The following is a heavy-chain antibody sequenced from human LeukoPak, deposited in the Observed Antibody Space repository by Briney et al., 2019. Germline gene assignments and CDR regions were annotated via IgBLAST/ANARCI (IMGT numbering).Heavy chain of an antibody. D-gene: IGHD6-13*01. CDR1: GFTFSSYW. CDR2: INNDGSST. J-gene: IGHJ4*02. CDR3: ARDIEAAGLFLDY. Sequence: QPGGSLRLSCAASGFTFSSYWMHWVRQPPGKGLVWVSRINNDGSSTSYADSVKGRFTISRDNAKNSLYLQMNSLRAEDTAVYYCARDIEAAGLFLDYWGQGTLVTVSS. V-gene: IGHV3-74*01.